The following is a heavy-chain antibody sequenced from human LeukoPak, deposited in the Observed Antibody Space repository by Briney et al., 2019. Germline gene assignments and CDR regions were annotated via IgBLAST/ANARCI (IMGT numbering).Heavy chain of an antibody. CDR2: ISSTGTYL. V-gene: IGHV3-21*04. D-gene: IGHD2-21*01. J-gene: IGHJ6*03. CDR3: ARNSLIAGNYGYYFFSYMNG. Sequence: GGSLRLSCAASGFPFTAYNMNWVRQAPGKGLEWVSSISSTGTYLYYADSVKGRFTISREKNSLYLRMNGLRVKGTAVHYFARNSLIAGNYGYYFFSYMNGWGKGTTVTVSS. CDR1: GFPFTAYN.